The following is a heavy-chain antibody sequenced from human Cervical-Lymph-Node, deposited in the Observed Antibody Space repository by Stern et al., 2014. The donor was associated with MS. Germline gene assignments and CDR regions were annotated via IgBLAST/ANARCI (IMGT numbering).Heavy chain of an antibody. CDR2: INTNSGNP. Sequence: VQLVQSGSELKKPGASVKVSCKTSGYTFTSYSMNWVRQAPGQGLEWMGWINTNSGNPTYAQGFTGRFVFSLDTSVSTAYWQISSLKAEDTGVYYCAREARVAAGLPPLDYWGQGTLVTVSS. CDR3: AREARVAAGLPPLDY. D-gene: IGHD6-13*01. CDR1: GYTFTSYS. V-gene: IGHV7-4-1*02. J-gene: IGHJ4*02.